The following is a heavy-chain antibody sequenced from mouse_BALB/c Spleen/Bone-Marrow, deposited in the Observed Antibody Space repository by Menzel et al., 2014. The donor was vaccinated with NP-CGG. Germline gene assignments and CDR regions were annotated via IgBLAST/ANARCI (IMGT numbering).Heavy chain of an antibody. D-gene: IGHD2-3*01. CDR1: GYTFTSYW. Sequence: VQLQQSGAELVKPGAPVKLSCKASGYTFTSYWMNWVKQRPGRGLEWIGRIDPSDSETHNNQKFKDKATLTVDKSSSTAYIQLSSLTSEDSAVYYCARSHGYYPYWYFDVWGAGTTVTVSS. J-gene: IGHJ1*01. CDR3: ARSHGYYPYWYFDV. V-gene: IGHV1-69*02. CDR2: IDPSDSET.